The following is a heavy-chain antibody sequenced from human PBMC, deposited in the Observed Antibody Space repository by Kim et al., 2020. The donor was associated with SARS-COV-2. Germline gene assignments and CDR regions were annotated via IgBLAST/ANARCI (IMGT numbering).Heavy chain of an antibody. Sequence: SETLSLTCAVYGGSFSGYYWSWIRQPPGKGLEWIGEINHSGSTNYNPSLKSRVTISVDTSKNQFSLKLSSVTAADTAVYYCARGKGSITMVRGVMNWFDPWGQGTLVTVSS. D-gene: IGHD3-10*01. CDR1: GGSFSGYY. CDR3: ARGKGSITMVRGVMNWFDP. J-gene: IGHJ5*02. CDR2: INHSGST. V-gene: IGHV4-34*01.